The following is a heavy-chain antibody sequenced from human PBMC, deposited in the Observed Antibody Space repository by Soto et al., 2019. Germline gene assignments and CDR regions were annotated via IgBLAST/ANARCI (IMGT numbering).Heavy chain of an antibody. D-gene: IGHD3-22*01. V-gene: IGHV3-30*18. Sequence: QVQLVESGGGVVQPGRSLRLSCAASGFTFSSYGMHWVRQAPGKGLEWVAVISYDGSNKYYADYVKGRFTISRDNSKNTLYLQMNSLRAEDTAVYYCAKGLDSYYYDSSGYPIWGQGTLVTVSS. CDR1: GFTFSSYG. CDR2: ISYDGSNK. J-gene: IGHJ4*02. CDR3: AKGLDSYYYDSSGYPI.